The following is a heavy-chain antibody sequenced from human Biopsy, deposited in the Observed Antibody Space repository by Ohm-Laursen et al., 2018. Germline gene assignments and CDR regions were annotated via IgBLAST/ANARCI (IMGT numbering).Heavy chain of an antibody. J-gene: IGHJ4*02. CDR3: ARGSNDFGGLYFPR. Sequence: SETLSLTCAVSGGSFSDYYWTWIRQPPGKGLEWIGEINHRGTTNYDPSLESRVTISKETSRNQFSLKLSSLTAADTAVYYCARGSNDFGGLYFPRWGQGTLLTVSS. CDR1: GGSFSDYY. CDR2: INHRGTT. D-gene: IGHD4-23*01. V-gene: IGHV4-34*01.